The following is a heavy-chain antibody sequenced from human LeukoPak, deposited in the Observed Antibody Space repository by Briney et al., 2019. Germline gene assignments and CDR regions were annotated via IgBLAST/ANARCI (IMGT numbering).Heavy chain of an antibody. J-gene: IGHJ5*02. CDR3: ARGLPHGSGSATFDP. CDR2: MNPNSGNT. CDR1: GYTLASYE. Sequence: GASVKGSCEASGYTLASYEINWVRQATGQRLEWMGWMNPNSGNTGYAQKFQGRVTMTRNTSISTAYMELSSLRSEDTAVYYCARGLPHGSGSATFDPWGQGTLVTVSS. D-gene: IGHD3-10*01. V-gene: IGHV1-8*01.